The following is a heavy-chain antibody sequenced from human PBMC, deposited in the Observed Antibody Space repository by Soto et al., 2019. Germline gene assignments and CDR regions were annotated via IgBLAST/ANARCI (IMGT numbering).Heavy chain of an antibody. D-gene: IGHD2-15*01. CDR3: AKGNQLLRYYFEF. J-gene: IGHJ4*01. V-gene: IGHV3-64D*08. CDR2: ITSDGDNT. CDR1: GITFRNYA. Sequence: GGSLRLSCSVSGITFRNYAMHWVRQAPGRGLEYVSGITSDGDNTWHADSVKDRFTISRDNSDDTLYLQMSSLRVEATAKYYCAKGNQLLRYYFEFWGPGTLVTVSS.